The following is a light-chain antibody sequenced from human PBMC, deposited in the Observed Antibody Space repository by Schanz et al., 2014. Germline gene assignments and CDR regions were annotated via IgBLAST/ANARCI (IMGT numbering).Light chain of an antibody. Sequence: EIVMTQSPATLSVSPGERATLSCRASQSIPINSLAWYQQKPGQAPRLLIYGTSDRATGIPDRFSGSGSGTDFTLTITRLEPEDFAVYYCQHRTAGFGQGTKVAI. V-gene: IGKV3D-20*02. J-gene: IGKJ1*01. CDR2: GTS. CDR3: QHRTAG. CDR1: QSIPINS.